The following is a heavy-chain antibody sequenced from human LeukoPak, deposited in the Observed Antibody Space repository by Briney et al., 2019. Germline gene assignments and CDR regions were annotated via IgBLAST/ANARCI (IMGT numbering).Heavy chain of an antibody. CDR2: INPSSGGT. V-gene: IGHV1-2*02. CDR3: ARDMADCSGGSCRP. D-gene: IGHD2-15*01. CDR1: GYTFTGYY. J-gene: IGHJ5*02. Sequence: ASVKVSCKASGYTFTGYYMHWVRQAPGQGLEWMGWINPSSGGTNYAQKFQGRVTMTRDTSISTAYMELSRLRSDDTAVYYCARDMADCSGGSCRPWGQGTLVTVPS.